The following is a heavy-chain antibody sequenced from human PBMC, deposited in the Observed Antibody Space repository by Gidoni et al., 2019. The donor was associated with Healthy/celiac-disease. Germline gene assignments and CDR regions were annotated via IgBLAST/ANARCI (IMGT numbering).Heavy chain of an antibody. CDR2: ISGSGGST. CDR1: GFTFSSYA. Sequence: EVQLLESGGGLVQPGGSLRLSCAASGFTFSSYAMSWVRQAPGKGLEWVSAISGSGGSTYYADSVKGRFTISRDNSKNTLYLQMNSLRAEDTAVYYCAKDSYYDILTRTGAFDIWGQGTMVTVSS. D-gene: IGHD3-9*01. V-gene: IGHV3-23*01. J-gene: IGHJ3*02. CDR3: AKDSYYDILTRTGAFDI.